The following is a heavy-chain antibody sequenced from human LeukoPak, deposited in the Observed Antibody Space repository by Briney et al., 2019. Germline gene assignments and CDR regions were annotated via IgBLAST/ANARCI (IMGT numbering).Heavy chain of an antibody. J-gene: IGHJ6*03. CDR2: ISYDGSNK. Sequence: GGSLRLSCAASGSTFSSYAMHWVRQAPGKGLEWVAVISYDGSNKYYADSVMGRFTISRDNSKNTLYLQMNSLRAEDTAVYYCARVGRGYSYYYYYMDVWGKGTTVTVSS. D-gene: IGHD5-18*01. CDR1: GSTFSSYA. V-gene: IGHV3-30*04. CDR3: ARVGRGYSYYYYYMDV.